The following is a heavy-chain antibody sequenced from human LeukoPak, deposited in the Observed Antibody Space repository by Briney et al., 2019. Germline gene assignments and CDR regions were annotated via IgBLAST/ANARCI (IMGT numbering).Heavy chain of an antibody. CDR2: ISYSGST. CDR1: GDSFSNYY. CDR3: ARHRSTGWFL. V-gene: IGHV4-59*08. Sequence: SETLSLTCTVSGDSFSNYYWSWIRQSPGKGLEWIGYISYSGSTNQNPSLKSRVTTSIDTSKNQFSLKLSSVTAADTAVYYCARHRSTGWFLWGQGTLVTVSS. D-gene: IGHD6-19*01. J-gene: IGHJ4*02.